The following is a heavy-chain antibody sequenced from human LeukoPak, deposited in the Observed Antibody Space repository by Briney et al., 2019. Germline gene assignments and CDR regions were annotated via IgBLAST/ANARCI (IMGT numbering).Heavy chain of an antibody. Sequence: GASVKVSCKASGYTFTSYDINWVRQATGQGLEWMGWMNPNSGNTGYAQKFQGRVTITRNTSISTAYMELSSLRSEDTAVYYCARAFRSPKCSSTSCVCYFDYWGQGTLVTVSS. D-gene: IGHD2-2*01. CDR3: ARAFRSPKCSSTSCVCYFDY. V-gene: IGHV1-8*03. CDR1: GYTFTSYD. J-gene: IGHJ4*02. CDR2: MNPNSGNT.